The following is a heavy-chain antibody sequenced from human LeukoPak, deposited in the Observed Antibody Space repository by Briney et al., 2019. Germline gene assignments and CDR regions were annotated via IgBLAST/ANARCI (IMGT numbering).Heavy chain of an antibody. J-gene: IGHJ4*02. V-gene: IGHV4-34*01. D-gene: IGHD4-17*01. CDR2: INHSGST. CDR1: GGSFSGYY. Sequence: KPSETLSLTCAVYGGSFSGYYWSWIRQPPGKGLEWLGEINHSGSTNYNPSLESRVTISVDTSKNQFSLKLSSVTAADTAVYYCARVGYEAWREYGDPFDYWGQGTLVTVSS. CDR3: ARVGYEAWREYGDPFDY.